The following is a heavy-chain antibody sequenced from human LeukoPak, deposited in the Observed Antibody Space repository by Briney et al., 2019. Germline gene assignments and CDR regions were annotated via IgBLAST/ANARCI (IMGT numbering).Heavy chain of an antibody. V-gene: IGHV1-2*02. D-gene: IGHD5-24*01. CDR1: GYTFTGYY. Sequence: ASVKVSCKASGYTFTGYYMHWVRQAPGQGLEWMGWINPNSGGTNYAQKFQGRVTMTRDTSISTAYMELSRLRSDDTAVYYCARELVATTRAPRFDYWGQGTLVTVSS. J-gene: IGHJ4*02. CDR2: INPNSGGT. CDR3: ARELVATTRAPRFDY.